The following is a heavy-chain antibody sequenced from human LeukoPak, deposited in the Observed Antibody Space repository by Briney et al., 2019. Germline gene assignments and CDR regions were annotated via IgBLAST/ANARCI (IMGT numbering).Heavy chain of an antibody. J-gene: IGHJ4*02. CDR3: ARDSVSGPPFDY. Sequence: ASVKVSCKASGYTFASYGFSWVRQAPGQGLEWMGWISAYNGDTNYAQKVQGRVTMTTDTSTSTAYMELRSLRSDDTAIYYCARDSVSGPPFDYWGQGTLVTVSS. CDR1: GYTFASYG. D-gene: IGHD2-15*01. V-gene: IGHV1-18*01. CDR2: ISAYNGDT.